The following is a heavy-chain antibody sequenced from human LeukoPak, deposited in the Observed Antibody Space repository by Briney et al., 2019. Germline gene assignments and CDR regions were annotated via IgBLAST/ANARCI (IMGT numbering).Heavy chain of an antibody. CDR1: GFTFSSYS. Sequence: GGSLRLSCAASGFTFSSYSMNWVRQAPGKGLEWVSYISSRSSTIYYADSVKGRFTTSRDISLHLQMNSLRVEDTAVYYCVRNNNNDYWGQGTLVTVSS. D-gene: IGHD2/OR15-2a*01. V-gene: IGHV3-48*01. J-gene: IGHJ4*02. CDR3: VRNNNNDY. CDR2: ISSRSSTI.